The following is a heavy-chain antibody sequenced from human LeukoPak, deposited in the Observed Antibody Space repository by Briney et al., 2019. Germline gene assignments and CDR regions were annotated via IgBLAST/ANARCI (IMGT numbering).Heavy chain of an antibody. D-gene: IGHD3-9*01. Sequence: PPETLSLTCTVSGGSISSYYWSWIRQPPGKGLEWIGYIYYSGSTNYNPSLKSRVTISVDTSKNQFSLKLSSVTAADTAVYYCARDRGDILTYFDYWGQGTLVTVSS. CDR3: ARDRGDILTYFDY. V-gene: IGHV4-59*01. CDR2: IYYSGST. J-gene: IGHJ4*02. CDR1: GGSISSYY.